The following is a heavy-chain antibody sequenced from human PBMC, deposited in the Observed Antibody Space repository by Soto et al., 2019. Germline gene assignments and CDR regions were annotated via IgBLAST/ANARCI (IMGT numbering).Heavy chain of an antibody. CDR3: GPLTGWGEGAPFDI. CDR1: GFSLSTSGVG. CDR2: IYWDDDK. Sequence: QITLKESGPTLVKPTQTLTLTCIFSGFSLSTSGVGVGWIRQSPGKALEWLAHIYWDDDKRYSPSLKSRVTITQATSNTQVVLTMTNRGPVDTGTFCWGPLTGWGEGAPFDIWDPGTKVSGPS. V-gene: IGHV2-5*02. D-gene: IGHD3-16*01. J-gene: IGHJ3*02.